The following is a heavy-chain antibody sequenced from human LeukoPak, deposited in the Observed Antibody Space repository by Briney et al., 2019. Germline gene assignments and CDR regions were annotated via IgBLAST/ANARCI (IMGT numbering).Heavy chain of an antibody. CDR2: ISSSSSYI. Sequence: GGSLRLSCAASGFTFSSYSMNWVRQAPGKGLEWVSSISSSSSYIYYADSVKGRFTISRDNAKNSLYLQMNSLRAEDTAVYYCARGMGYMVRGIRGFDYWGQGTLVTVSS. D-gene: IGHD3-10*01. CDR3: ARGMGYMVRGIRGFDY. V-gene: IGHV3-21*01. CDR1: GFTFSSYS. J-gene: IGHJ4*02.